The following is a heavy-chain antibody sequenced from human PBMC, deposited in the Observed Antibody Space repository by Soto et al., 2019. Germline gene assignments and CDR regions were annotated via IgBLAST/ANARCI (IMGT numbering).Heavy chain of an antibody. Sequence: QITLKESGPTLVKPTQTLTLTCTFSGFSLSTSGVGVGWIRQPPGKALEWLALIYWDDDKRYSPSLKSRLTNPKDTPKNQVVLTMTNKDPVEKATYFCANTGNDMTEDAFEIWGPGTIVTGSS. V-gene: IGHV2-5*02. CDR1: GFSLSTSGVG. J-gene: IGHJ3*02. D-gene: IGHD3-9*01. CDR3: ANTGNDMTEDAFEI. CDR2: IYWDDDK.